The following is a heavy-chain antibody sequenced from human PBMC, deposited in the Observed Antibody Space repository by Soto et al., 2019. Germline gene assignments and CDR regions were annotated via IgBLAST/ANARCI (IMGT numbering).Heavy chain of an antibody. Sequence: PGGSLRLSCAASGYTFTSYAMHWVRQAPGQRLEWMGWINAGNGNTKYSQKFQGRVTITRDTSASTAYMELSSLRSEDTAVYYCARALSDKITSPYRRQRDSSSSPPDYWGQGTLVTVSS. CDR2: INAGNGNT. CDR1: GYTFTSYA. D-gene: IGHD6-6*01. CDR3: ARALSDKITSPYRRQRDSSSSPPDY. J-gene: IGHJ4*02. V-gene: IGHV1-3*01.